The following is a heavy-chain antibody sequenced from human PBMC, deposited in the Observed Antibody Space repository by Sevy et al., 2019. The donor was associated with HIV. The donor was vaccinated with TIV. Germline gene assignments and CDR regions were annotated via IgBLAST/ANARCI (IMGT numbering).Heavy chain of an antibody. CDR2: IYTSGST. D-gene: IGHD1-26*01. CDR1: GGSISSYY. Sequence: SETLSLTCTVSGGSISSYYWSWIRQPAGKGLEWIGRIYTSGSTNYNPSLKSRVTMSVDTSKNHLSLKLSSVTAADTAVCYCAREREVGATVFWDYWGQGTLVTVSS. V-gene: IGHV4-4*07. CDR3: AREREVGATVFWDY. J-gene: IGHJ4*02.